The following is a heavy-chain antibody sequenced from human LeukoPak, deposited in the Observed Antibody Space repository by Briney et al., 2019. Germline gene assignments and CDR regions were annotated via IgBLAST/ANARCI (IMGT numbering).Heavy chain of an antibody. CDR3: ARVLMGKYYYGSGSHSWFDP. D-gene: IGHD3-10*01. Sequence: ASVKVSCKASGYTFTSYGISLVRQARGQGLEWMGWISAYNGNTNYAQKLQGRVTMTTDTSPSTAHMELRSLRSHNTAVNHSARVLMGKYYYGSGSHSWFDPWGQGTLVTVSS. V-gene: IGHV1-18*01. CDR1: GYTFTSYG. J-gene: IGHJ5*02. CDR2: ISAYNGNT.